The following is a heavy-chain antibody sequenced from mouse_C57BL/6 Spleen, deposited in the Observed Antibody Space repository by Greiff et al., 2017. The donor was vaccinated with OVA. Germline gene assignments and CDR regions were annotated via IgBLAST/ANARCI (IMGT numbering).Heavy chain of an antibody. J-gene: IGHJ3*01. CDR1: GFTFSSYA. CDR3: TRDGYYYGKGPFAY. CDR2: ISSGGDYI. D-gene: IGHD1-1*01. Sequence: EVKLMESGEGLVKPGGSLKLSCAASGFTFSSYAMSWVRQTPEKRLEWVAYISSGGDYIYYADTVKGRFTISRDNARNTLYLQMSSLKSEDTAMYYCTRDGYYYGKGPFAYWGQGTLVTVSA. V-gene: IGHV5-9-1*02.